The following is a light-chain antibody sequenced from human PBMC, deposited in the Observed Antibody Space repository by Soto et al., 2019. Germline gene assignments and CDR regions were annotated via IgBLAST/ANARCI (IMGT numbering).Light chain of an antibody. J-gene: IGKJ1*01. CDR3: MQPLQSWT. Sequence: DIVMTQSPLSLPVTPGEPASISCRSSQGLLHSNGYNYLDWYLQKPGQSPQLLIYLGSNRASGVPDRFSGSGSGTDFTLKISRVEAEDVGVYYCMQPLQSWTFXQGTKV. CDR1: QGLLHSNGYNY. V-gene: IGKV2-28*01. CDR2: LGS.